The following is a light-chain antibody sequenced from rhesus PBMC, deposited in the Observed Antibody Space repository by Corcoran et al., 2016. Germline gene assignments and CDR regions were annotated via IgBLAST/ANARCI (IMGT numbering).Light chain of an antibody. J-gene: IGLJ1*01. CDR2: EVN. Sequence: QAVPTQSPSVSGSPGQSVTISCTGTSSDIGGYNRVSWYQQHPGKAPKLMIYEVNKRPSGVSDRFSGSKSGNTASLTISGLQAEDEADWYCSSYASSYTYIFGAGTRLTVL. CDR3: SSYASSYTYI. CDR1: SSDIGGYNR. V-gene: IGLV2-13*03.